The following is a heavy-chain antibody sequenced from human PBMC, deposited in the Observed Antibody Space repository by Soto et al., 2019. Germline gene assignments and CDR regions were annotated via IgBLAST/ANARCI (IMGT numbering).Heavy chain of an antibody. D-gene: IGHD4-4*01. J-gene: IGHJ6*02. CDR3: ARLSDYSNNYYYYYGMDV. Sequence: QLQLQESGPGLVKPSETLSLTCTVSGGSISSSSYYWGWIRQPPGKGLEWIGSIYYSGSTYYNPSLKSRVTISVDTSKNQSSLKLSSVTAADTAVYYCARLSDYSNNYYYYYGMDVWGQGTTVTVSS. CDR2: IYYSGST. CDR1: GGSISSSSYY. V-gene: IGHV4-39*01.